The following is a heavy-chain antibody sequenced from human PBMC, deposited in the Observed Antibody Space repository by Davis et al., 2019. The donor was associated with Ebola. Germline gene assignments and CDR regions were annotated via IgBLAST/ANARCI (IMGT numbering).Heavy chain of an antibody. D-gene: IGHD1-26*01. CDR2: INPNSGGT. CDR1: GYTFTGYY. J-gene: IGHJ4*02. Sequence: ASVKVSCKASGYTFTGYYMHWVRQAPGQGLEWMGRINPNSGGTNYAQKFQGRVTMTRDTSISTAYMELSRLRSDDTAVYYCARGGSYLPNYFDYWGQGTLVTVSS. V-gene: IGHV1-2*06. CDR3: ARGGSYLPNYFDY.